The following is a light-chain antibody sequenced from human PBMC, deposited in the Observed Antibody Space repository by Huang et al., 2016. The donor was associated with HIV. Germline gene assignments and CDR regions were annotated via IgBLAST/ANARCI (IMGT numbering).Light chain of an antibody. CDR3: QQYLRTPLT. J-gene: IGKJ4*01. V-gene: IGKV4-1*01. CDR1: QSVLYSSNNKNY. CDR2: WAS. Sequence: DIVMTQSPDSLAVSLGERATINCKSRQSVLYSSNNKNYLAWYKQKPGQPPKLLIYWASTRESGVPDRFSGSGSGTDFTLTISSLQAEDVAVYYCQQYLRTPLTFGGGTKVEIK.